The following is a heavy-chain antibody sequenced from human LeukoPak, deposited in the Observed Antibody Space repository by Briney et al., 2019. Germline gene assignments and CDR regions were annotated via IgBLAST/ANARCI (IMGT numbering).Heavy chain of an antibody. CDR1: GYTFTNYD. Sequence: ASVRVSCKASGYTFTNYDISWVRPAPGQGLEWMGWISAYNGNRNYAQKLQGRGTMTTDTSTRTAYMELRSLRSDDTAFYYCGRVTSGYDPFDYWGQGTLVTVSS. D-gene: IGHD5-12*01. V-gene: IGHV1-18*01. CDR2: ISAYNGNR. CDR3: GRVTSGYDPFDY. J-gene: IGHJ4*02.